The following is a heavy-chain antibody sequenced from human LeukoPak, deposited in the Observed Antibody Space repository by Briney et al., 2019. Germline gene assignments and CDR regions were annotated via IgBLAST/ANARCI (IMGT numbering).Heavy chain of an antibody. CDR2: INTNTGNP. D-gene: IGHD3-16*01. CDR1: GYTFTGYY. V-gene: IGHV7-4-1*02. Sequence: AAVKVSCKASGYTFTGYYMHWVRQAPGQGREWMGWINTNTGNPTYAQGFTGRFVFSLDTSVSTAYLQISSLKAEDTAVYYCARDKYYQYDYWGQGTLVTVSS. CDR3: ARDKYYQYDY. J-gene: IGHJ4*02.